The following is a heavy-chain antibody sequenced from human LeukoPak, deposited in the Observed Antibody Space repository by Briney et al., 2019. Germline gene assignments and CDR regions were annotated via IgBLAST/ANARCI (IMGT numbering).Heavy chain of an antibody. Sequence: PSETLSLTCTVSGGSISSGGYYWSWIRQPPGKGLEWIGYIYYSGSTNYNPSLKSRVTISVDTSKNQFSLKLSSVTAADTAVYYCARDHTPMVRGVKALYYMDVWGKGTTVTVSS. V-gene: IGHV4-61*08. CDR2: IYYSGST. CDR3: ARDHTPMVRGVKALYYMDV. D-gene: IGHD3-10*01. J-gene: IGHJ6*03. CDR1: GGSISSGGYY.